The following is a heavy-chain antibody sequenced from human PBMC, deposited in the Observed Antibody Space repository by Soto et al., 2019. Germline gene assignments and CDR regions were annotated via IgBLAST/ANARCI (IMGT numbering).Heavy chain of an antibody. CDR2: IIPIFGTA. CDR1: GGTFSSYA. CDR3: ASQSSGSYYNPYYYYGMDV. V-gene: IGHV1-69*01. J-gene: IGHJ6*02. Sequence: QVQLVQSGAEVKKPGSSVKVSCKASGGTFSSYAISWVRQAPGQGLEWMGGIIPIFGTANYAQKFQGRVTITADESTSTAYMELSSLRSEDTAVYYCASQSSGSYYNPYYYYGMDVWGQGTTVTVSS. D-gene: IGHD3-10*01.